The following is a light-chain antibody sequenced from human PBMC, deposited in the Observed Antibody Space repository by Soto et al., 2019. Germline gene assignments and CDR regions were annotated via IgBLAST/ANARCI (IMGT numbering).Light chain of an antibody. CDR2: GDS. Sequence: RVITRAAATRSVSPGEGSSLSCRASQIVSSDLSWYQQEPGQSPRLLVYGDSTRATGIPARFSGSGSATEFTLTISSLQSEDFPVYYCQPHNTSPTFGQGTKVEIK. V-gene: IGKV3D-15*01. CDR1: QIVSSD. J-gene: IGKJ1*01. CDR3: QPHNTSPT.